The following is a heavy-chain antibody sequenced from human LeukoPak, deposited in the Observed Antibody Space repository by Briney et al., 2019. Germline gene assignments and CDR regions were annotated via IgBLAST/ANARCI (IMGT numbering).Heavy chain of an antibody. CDR3: ARQTRQQLVR. CDR1: GYIFTSSW. CDR2: IDPSDSYT. J-gene: IGHJ4*02. D-gene: IGHD6-13*01. V-gene: IGHV5-10-1*01. Sequence: GESLKISCEGSGYIFTSSWIAWVRQMPGKGLEWMGRIDPSDSYTNYSPSFQGHVTISADKSISTAYLQWSSLKASDTAMYYCARQTRQQLVRWGQGTLVTVSS.